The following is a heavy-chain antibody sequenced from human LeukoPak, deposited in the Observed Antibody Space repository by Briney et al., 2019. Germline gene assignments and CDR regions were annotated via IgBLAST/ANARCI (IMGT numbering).Heavy chain of an antibody. Sequence: GGSLRLSCVASGFTFSSSAMHWVRQAPGKGLEYVSAITSNGDSTYYANSVKGRFTISRDNSKNTLYLQMNSLRAEDTAVYYCAKDNRGYNWNDVFDYWGQGTLVTVSS. CDR3: AKDNRGYNWNDVFDY. D-gene: IGHD1-20*01. CDR2: ITSNGDST. V-gene: IGHV3-64*01. CDR1: GFTFSSSA. J-gene: IGHJ4*02.